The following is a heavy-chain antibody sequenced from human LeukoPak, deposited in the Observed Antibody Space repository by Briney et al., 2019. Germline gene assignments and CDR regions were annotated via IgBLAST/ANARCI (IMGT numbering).Heavy chain of an antibody. Sequence: GGSLRLSCAASGFTFSSYGMHWARQAPGKGLEWVAFIQYDGNNKYYVDSVKGRFTISRDNSKNTLYLQMNSLRAEDTAVYYCAKLVVVATTRFDYWDQGTLVTVSS. J-gene: IGHJ4*02. CDR3: AKLVVVATTRFDY. V-gene: IGHV3-30*02. D-gene: IGHD2-21*02. CDR1: GFTFSSYG. CDR2: IQYDGNNK.